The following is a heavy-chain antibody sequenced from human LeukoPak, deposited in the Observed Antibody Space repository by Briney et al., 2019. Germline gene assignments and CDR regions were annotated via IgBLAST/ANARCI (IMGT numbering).Heavy chain of an antibody. J-gene: IGHJ4*02. Sequence: SETLSLTCNVSGGSIGSSSYYWGWIRQPPGKGLEWIGNIYYSGSTNYNPSLKSRVTISVDTSKNQFSLKLSSVTAADTAVYYCARLPYYYDSSGYYYFSFDYWGQGTLVTVSS. V-gene: IGHV4-39*07. CDR1: GGSIGSSSYY. D-gene: IGHD3-22*01. CDR2: IYYSGST. CDR3: ARLPYYYDSSGYYYFSFDY.